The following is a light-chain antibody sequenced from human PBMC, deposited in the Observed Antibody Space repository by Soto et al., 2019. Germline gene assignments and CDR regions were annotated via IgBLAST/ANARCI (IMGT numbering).Light chain of an antibody. CDR3: AAWDDILNGWV. V-gene: IGLV1-44*01. Sequence: QSVLTQPPSASGTPGQRVTISCSGSSSNIGSKTVNWYQQFPGTAPKVVIYSNSQRPSGVPDRFSGSKSGTSGYLTISGLKSEDEADYYCAAWDDILNGWVFGGGTKVTVL. CDR2: SNS. CDR1: SSNIGSKT. J-gene: IGLJ3*02.